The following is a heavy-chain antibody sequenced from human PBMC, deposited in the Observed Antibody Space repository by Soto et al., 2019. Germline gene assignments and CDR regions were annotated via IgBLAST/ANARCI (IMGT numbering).Heavy chain of an antibody. Sequence: PSQTLSLTFAITGDSVSSNSAGRSLVRQSPSRGLEWLGRTYYRSKWYYEYAVSVRGRITINPDTSKNQYSLQLNSVTPEDTAVYFCARGEQYSGRIFDYWGQGTLVTVSS. V-gene: IGHV6-1*01. CDR3: ARGEQYSGRIFDY. CDR1: GDSVSSNSAG. J-gene: IGHJ4*01. CDR2: TYYRSKWYY. D-gene: IGHD1-26*01.